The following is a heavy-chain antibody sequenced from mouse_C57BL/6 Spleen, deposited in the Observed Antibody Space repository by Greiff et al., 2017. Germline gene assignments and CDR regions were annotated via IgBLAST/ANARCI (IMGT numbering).Heavy chain of an antibody. V-gene: IGHV1-15*01. Sequence: QVQLQQSGAELVRPGASVTLSCKASGYTFTDYEMHWVKQTPVHGLEWIGAIDPETGGTAYNQKFKGKAILTADKSSSTAYMELRSLTSEDSAVYYCTRGYDYDPFAYWGQGTLVTVSA. D-gene: IGHD2-4*01. CDR3: TRGYDYDPFAY. J-gene: IGHJ3*01. CDR2: IDPETGGT. CDR1: GYTFTDYE.